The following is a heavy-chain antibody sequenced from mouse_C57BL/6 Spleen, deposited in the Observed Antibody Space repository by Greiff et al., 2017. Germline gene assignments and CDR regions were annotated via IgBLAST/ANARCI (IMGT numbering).Heavy chain of an antibody. CDR1: GYTFTDYE. D-gene: IGHD1-1*01. CDR3: TRWDYGSSYY. V-gene: IGHV1-15*01. Sequence: QVQLQQSGAELVRPGASVTLSCKASGYTFTDYEMHWVKQTPVHGLEWIGAIDPETGGTAYNQKFKGKAILTADKSSSTAYMELRSLTSEDSAVYYCTRWDYGSSYYGGQGTLVTVSA. J-gene: IGHJ3*01. CDR2: IDPETGGT.